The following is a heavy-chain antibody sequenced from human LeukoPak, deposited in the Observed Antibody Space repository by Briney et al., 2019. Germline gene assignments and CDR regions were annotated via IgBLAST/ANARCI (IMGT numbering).Heavy chain of an antibody. D-gene: IGHD4-17*01. CDR3: ARDSDDYGDYGD. Sequence: SQTLSLTCTVSGGSISRGSYYWSWIRQPAGKGLEWIGRIYTSGSTNYNPSLKSRVTISVDTSKNQFSLKLSSVTAADTAVYYCARDSDDYGDYGDWGQGTLVTVSS. J-gene: IGHJ4*02. CDR2: IYTSGST. CDR1: GGSISRGSYY. V-gene: IGHV4-61*02.